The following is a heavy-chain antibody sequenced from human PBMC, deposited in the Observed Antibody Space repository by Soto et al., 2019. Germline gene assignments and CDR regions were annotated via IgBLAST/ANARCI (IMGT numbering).Heavy chain of an antibody. V-gene: IGHV4-4*02. CDR1: CGSIHGSNL. Sequence: SGTLCLTSAFFCGSIHGSNLWNLVRHPPGEGLGWIGKIYHSGSTNSNPSLKSRVTISVDKSKTQFSLKLSSVTAADWAVYYCARGPLMYCINGECRAYFDPWGQGALVTVSS. CDR2: IYHSGST. CDR3: ARGPLMYCINGECRAYFDP. J-gene: IGHJ5*02. D-gene: IGHD2-8*01.